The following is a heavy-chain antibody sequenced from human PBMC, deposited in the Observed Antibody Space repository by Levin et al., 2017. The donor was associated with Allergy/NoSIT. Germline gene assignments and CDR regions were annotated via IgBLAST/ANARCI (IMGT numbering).Heavy chain of an antibody. CDR3: ARGGATINDY. CDR1: GYTFSDYY. J-gene: IGHJ4*02. D-gene: IGHD1-26*01. Sequence: EASVKVSCSVSGYTFSDYYIHWIRQTPGQGLEWIGWIDPTRGATQFAEKFHARVVLTRDSSISTAYMELGKLRSDDTALYYCARGGATINDYRGQGTLVTVSS. CDR2: IDPTRGAT. V-gene: IGHV1-2*02.